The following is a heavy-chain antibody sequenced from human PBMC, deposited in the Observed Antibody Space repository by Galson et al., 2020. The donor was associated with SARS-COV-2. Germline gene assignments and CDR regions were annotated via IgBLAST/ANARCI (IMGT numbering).Heavy chain of an antibody. CDR3: ARHTPYRYFYSGGTYFHQADF. V-gene: IGHV5-51*01. J-gene: IGHJ4*01. D-gene: IGHD3-16*02. CDR2: IYPGAGDV. Sequence: GESLKISCKASGSTFTNYWIGWVRQRPGEGLEWMGIIYPGAGDVRYSPSFQGQVIISADRSITTAYLQWSSVKASDTAMYYCARHTPYRYFYSGGTYFHQADFWGHVTLLCGSS. CDR1: GSTFTNYW.